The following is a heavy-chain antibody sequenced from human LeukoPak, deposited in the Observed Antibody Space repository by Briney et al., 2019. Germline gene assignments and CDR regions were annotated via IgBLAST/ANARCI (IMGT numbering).Heavy chain of an antibody. V-gene: IGHV3-33*01. Sequence: GGSLRLSCAASGFTFRSYGMHWVRQAPGEGLEWVAVIWYDGSKKNYADSVKGRFTISRDNSKNTLYLQMNSLRAEDTAVYYCARDRAAAMEYYYMDVWGKGTTVTVSS. D-gene: IGHD2-2*01. CDR2: IWYDGSKK. CDR3: ARDRAAAMEYYYMDV. J-gene: IGHJ6*03. CDR1: GFTFRSYG.